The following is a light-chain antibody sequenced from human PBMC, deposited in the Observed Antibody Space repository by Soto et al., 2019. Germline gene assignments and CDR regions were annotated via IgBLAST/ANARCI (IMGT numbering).Light chain of an antibody. CDR2: GAS. CDR1: QSISSN. V-gene: IGKV3-15*01. Sequence: EIVMTQSPATLSVSPGERATLSCRASQSISSNLAWFQQKPGQAPRLLIYGASTRATGIPARFSGSGSGTEFTLTINSLQSEVFAVSFCQEYKTWPPWAFGQGS. CDR3: QEYKTWPPWA. J-gene: IGKJ1*01.